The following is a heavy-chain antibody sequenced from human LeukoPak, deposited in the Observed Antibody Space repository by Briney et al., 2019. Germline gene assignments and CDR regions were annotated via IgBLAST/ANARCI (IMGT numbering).Heavy chain of an antibody. CDR3: ARVRVATILYFDY. Sequence: PGGSLRLSCAASGFTFSSYAMSWVRQAPGKGLEWVSGISGSGDNTYYADSVKGRFTISRDNSKNTLYVQVNSLGTEDTAAYYCARVRVATILYFDYWGQGTLVTVSS. D-gene: IGHD5-12*01. J-gene: IGHJ4*02. CDR2: ISGSGDNT. V-gene: IGHV3-23*01. CDR1: GFTFSSYA.